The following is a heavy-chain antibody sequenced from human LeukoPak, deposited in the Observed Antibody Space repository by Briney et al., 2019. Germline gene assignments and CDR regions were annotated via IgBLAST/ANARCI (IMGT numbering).Heavy chain of an antibody. V-gene: IGHV1-3*01. J-gene: IGHJ4*02. Sequence: ASVKVSCKGSGYTFTYYAMHWVRQPPGQRLEGMGWINAGNGNTEYSQKFQGRVTITRDTSASTAYMELSSMRSEDTAVYYCAREKFGSDYWGQGTLVTVSS. CDR3: AREKFGSDY. CDR2: INAGNGNT. D-gene: IGHD3-10*01. CDR1: GYTFTYYA.